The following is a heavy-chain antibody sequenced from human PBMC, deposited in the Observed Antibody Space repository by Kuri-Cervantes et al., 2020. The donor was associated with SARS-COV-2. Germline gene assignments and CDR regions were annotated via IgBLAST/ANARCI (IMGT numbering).Heavy chain of an antibody. D-gene: IGHD2-15*01. CDR3: ARGGGPSLRYYYYYMDV. V-gene: IGHV5-51*01. Sequence: KVSCKGSGYSFTSYWIGWVRQMPGKGLEWMGIIYPGDSDTRYSPSFQGQVTTSADKSISTAYLQWSSLKASDTAMYYCARGGGPSLRYYYYYMDVWGKGTTVTVSS. J-gene: IGHJ6*03. CDR2: IYPGDSDT. CDR1: GYSFTSYW.